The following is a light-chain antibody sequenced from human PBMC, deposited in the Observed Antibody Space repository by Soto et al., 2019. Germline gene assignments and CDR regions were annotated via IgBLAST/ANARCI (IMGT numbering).Light chain of an antibody. CDR1: QGVSSK. J-gene: IGKJ1*01. V-gene: IGKV3-15*01. Sequence: IVMTQSPATLSLSPGERATLSCRASQGVSSKVAWYQQKPGQAPRLLLYGASARATGVPARFSGSGSGTQFTLTISSLQSEDFAVYYCQQYNNWRQTFGQGTKVDIK. CDR3: QQYNNWRQT. CDR2: GAS.